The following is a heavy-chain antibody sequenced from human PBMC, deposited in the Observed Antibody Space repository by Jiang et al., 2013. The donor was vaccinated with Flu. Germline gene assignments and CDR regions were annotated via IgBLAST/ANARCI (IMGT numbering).Heavy chain of an antibody. CDR1: GFSLSTSGVG. Sequence: KPTQTLTLTCTFSGFSLSTSGVGVGWIRQPPGKALEWLALIYWDDDKRYSPSLKSRLTITKDTSKNQVVLTMTNMDPVDTATYYCARGQKVTFGGVIVDNWFDPGAREPWSPSP. V-gene: IGHV2-5*02. D-gene: IGHD3-16*02. J-gene: IGHJ5*02. CDR3: ARGQKVTFGGVIVDNWFDP. CDR2: IYWDDDK.